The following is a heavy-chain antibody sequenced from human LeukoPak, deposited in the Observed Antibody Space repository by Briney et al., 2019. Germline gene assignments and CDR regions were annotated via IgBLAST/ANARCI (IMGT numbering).Heavy chain of an antibody. V-gene: IGHV1-2*02. CDR3: ARVGMWGYSNTIDY. CDR2: INPNSGGT. CDR1: GYTFTGYY. J-gene: IGHJ4*02. D-gene: IGHD4-11*01. Sequence: ASVKVSCKASGYTFTGYYMHWVRQAPGQGLEWMGWINPNSGGTNYAQKFQGRVTMTTDTSTSIAYMELRSLRSDDTAVYYCARVGMWGYSNTIDYWGQGTLVTVSS.